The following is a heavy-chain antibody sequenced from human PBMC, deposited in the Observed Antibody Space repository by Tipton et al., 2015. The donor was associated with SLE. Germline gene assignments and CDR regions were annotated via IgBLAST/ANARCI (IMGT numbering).Heavy chain of an antibody. D-gene: IGHD5-18*01. CDR3: ARTAGRSVKLWYFDL. J-gene: IGHJ2*01. CDR2: IYYGGTI. V-gene: IGHV4-30-4*08. Sequence: TLSLTCTVSGDSISNGDDYWSWIRKPPGKGLEWIGHIYYGGTIYYNPSLKSRVTMSIDTSKNQFSLKLSSVTDVDTAVYYCARTAGRSVKLWYFDLWGRGTLVTVSS. CDR1: GDSISNGDDY.